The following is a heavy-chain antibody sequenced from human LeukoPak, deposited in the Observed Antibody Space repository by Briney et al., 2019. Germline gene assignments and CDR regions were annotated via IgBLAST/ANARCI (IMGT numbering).Heavy chain of an antibody. Sequence: GGSLRLSCAASGFTFSSYIMNWVRQAPGKGLEWVSYISSSSSTIYYADSVKGRFTISRDNAKNSLYLQMNSLRAEDTAVYYCASRRGYSGYAFDYWGQGTLVTVSS. V-gene: IGHV3-48*04. CDR1: GFTFSSYI. CDR2: ISSSSSTI. CDR3: ASRRGYSGYAFDY. J-gene: IGHJ4*02. D-gene: IGHD5-12*01.